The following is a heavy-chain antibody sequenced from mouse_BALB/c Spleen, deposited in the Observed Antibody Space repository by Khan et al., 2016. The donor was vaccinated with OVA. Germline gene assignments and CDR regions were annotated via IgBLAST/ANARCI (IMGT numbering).Heavy chain of an antibody. V-gene: IGHV5-15*02. CDR1: GFTFSDYG. J-gene: IGHJ3*01. D-gene: IGHD1-2*01. Sequence: EVELVESGGGLVQPGGSRKLSCAASGFTFSDYGMAWVRQAPGKGPEWVAFISDLAYTFYYADTVTGRFTLSIENAKNTLYMALSSLRSGDTAMDYCARGGGTAPFAYWGQGTLVTVSA. CDR2: ISDLAYTF. CDR3: ARGGGTAPFAY.